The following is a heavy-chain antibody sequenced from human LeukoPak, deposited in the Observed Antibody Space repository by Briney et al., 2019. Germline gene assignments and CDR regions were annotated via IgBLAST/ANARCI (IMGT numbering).Heavy chain of an antibody. CDR2: ISGSGGST. J-gene: IGHJ6*02. CDR3: AKDRIVGTNYLGYGMDV. CDR1: GFTFSSYA. D-gene: IGHD1-26*01. V-gene: IGHV3-23*01. Sequence: GGSLRLSCAASGFTFSSYAMSWVRQAPGKGLEWVSSISGSGGSTYYADSVKGRFTISRDNSKNTLYLQMNSLRAEDTAVYYCAKDRIVGTNYLGYGMDVWGQGTTVTVSS.